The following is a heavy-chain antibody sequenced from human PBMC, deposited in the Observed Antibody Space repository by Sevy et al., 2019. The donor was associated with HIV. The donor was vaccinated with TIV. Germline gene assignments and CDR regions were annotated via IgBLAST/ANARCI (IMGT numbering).Heavy chain of an antibody. CDR3: ARGGDFYAAGSYSPLAF. D-gene: IGHD3-10*01. CDR2: IYFSGTT. V-gene: IGHV4-59*13. CDR1: SGSISTYY. Sequence: SETLSLTCSVSSGSISTYYWSWIRQSPGQGLEWIGYIYFSGTTNYNPSLKSRVAISVDTSKEQFSLELSSVTAADAALYYCARGGDFYAAGSYSPLAFWGHGILVTVSS. J-gene: IGHJ4*01.